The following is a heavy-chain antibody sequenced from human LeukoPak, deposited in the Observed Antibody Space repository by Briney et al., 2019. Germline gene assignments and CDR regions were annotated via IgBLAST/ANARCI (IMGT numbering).Heavy chain of an antibody. D-gene: IGHD5-12*01. CDR3: AKGGGYEAQYYYYYLDV. V-gene: IGHV3-74*01. J-gene: IGHJ6*03. CDR1: GFTFSSYW. CDR2: FNSDGSST. Sequence: GGSLRLSCAASGFTFSSYWVHWVRHAPGKGLVWVSRFNSDGSSTSYADSVKGRFTISRDNSKNTLYLQMKSLRAEDTAVYYCAKGGGYEAQYYYYYLDVWGKGTTVTISS.